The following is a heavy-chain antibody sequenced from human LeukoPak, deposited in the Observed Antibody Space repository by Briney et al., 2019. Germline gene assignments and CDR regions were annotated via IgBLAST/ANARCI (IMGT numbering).Heavy chain of an antibody. CDR2: IYPGDSDT. J-gene: IGHJ4*02. D-gene: IGHD6-6*01. CDR3: ARTGPNSSSFSFDF. V-gene: IGHV5-51*01. CDR1: GYSFSSYW. Sequence: GESLKISCKGSGYSFSSYWLGWVRQMPGKGLEWMGIIYPGDSDTRYSPSFQGQVTISADKSISTAYLQWSSLKASDTAIYYCARTGPNSSSFSFDFWGQGTLVTVSS.